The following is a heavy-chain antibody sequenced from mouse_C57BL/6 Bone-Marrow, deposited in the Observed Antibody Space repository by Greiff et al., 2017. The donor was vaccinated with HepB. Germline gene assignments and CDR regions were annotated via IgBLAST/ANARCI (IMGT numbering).Heavy chain of an antibody. J-gene: IGHJ4*01. CDR1: GFSLTSYA. CDR3: ARNWGTHYYAMDY. Sequence: VQLQQSGPGLVAPSQSLSITCTVSGFSLTSYAISWVRQPPGKGLEWLGVIWTGGGTNYNSALKSRLSISKDNSKSQVFLKMNSLQTDDTARYYCARNWGTHYYAMDYWGQGTSVTGSS. V-gene: IGHV2-9-1*01. CDR2: IWTGGGT. D-gene: IGHD2-14*01.